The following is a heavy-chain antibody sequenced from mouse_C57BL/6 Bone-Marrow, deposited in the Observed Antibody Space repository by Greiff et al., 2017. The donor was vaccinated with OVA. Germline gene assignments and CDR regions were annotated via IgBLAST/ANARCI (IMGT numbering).Heavy chain of an antibody. CDR3: ARRIYYGSSYRAY. D-gene: IGHD1-1*01. CDR2: IYPRSGNT. CDR1: GYTFTSYG. Sequence: QVQLKQSGAELARPGASVKLSCKASGYTFTSYGISWVKQRTGQGLEWIGEIYPRSGNTYYNEKFKGKATLTADKSSSTAYMELRSLTSEDSAVYFCARRIYYGSSYRAYWGQGTLVTVSA. V-gene: IGHV1-81*01. J-gene: IGHJ3*01.